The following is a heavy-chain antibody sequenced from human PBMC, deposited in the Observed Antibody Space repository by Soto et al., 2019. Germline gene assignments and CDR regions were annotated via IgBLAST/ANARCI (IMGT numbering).Heavy chain of an antibody. D-gene: IGHD3-22*01. CDR1: GFTFSSYG. Sequence: GGSLRLSCAASGFTFSSYGMHWVRQAPGKGLEWVAVIWYDGSNKYYADSVKGRFTISRDNSKNTLYLQMNSLRAEDTAVYYCARAVDSSGYYDYYYYYGMDVWGQGTTVTVSS. CDR3: ARAVDSSGYYDYYYYYGMDV. V-gene: IGHV3-33*01. J-gene: IGHJ6*02. CDR2: IWYDGSNK.